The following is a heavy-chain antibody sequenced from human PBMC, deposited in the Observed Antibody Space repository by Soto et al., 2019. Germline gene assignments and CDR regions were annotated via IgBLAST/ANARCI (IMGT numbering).Heavy chain of an antibody. Sequence: QVQLVESGGGVVQPGRSLRLSCAPSGFSFSDFGMHWVRQAPGKGLGWVAAISHDGSNQYYGDSVKGRFSISRDHSNNRLYLQMNNLKVEDSAIYFCAKETRSRAVTATRVNGMDVWGQGTTVTVSS. CDR2: ISHDGSNQ. CDR3: AKETRSRAVTATRVNGMDV. V-gene: IGHV3-30*18. D-gene: IGHD2-21*02. CDR1: GFSFSDFG. J-gene: IGHJ6*02.